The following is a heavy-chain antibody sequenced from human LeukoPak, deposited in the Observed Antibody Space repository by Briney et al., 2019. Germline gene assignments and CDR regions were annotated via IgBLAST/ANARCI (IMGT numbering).Heavy chain of an antibody. D-gene: IGHD2-15*01. J-gene: IGHJ4*02. CDR3: ARMDCSDGSCYSAY. CDR2: IYISGST. V-gene: IGHV4-4*07. Sequence: SESLSLTCTVSGGSITSHYWTWIRQPAGKGLEWIGRIYISGSTNYNPSLKSRVTMSVDTSKNQFSLNLSSVTAADTAVYHCARMDCSDGSCYSAYWGQGTLVTVSS. CDR1: GGSITSHY.